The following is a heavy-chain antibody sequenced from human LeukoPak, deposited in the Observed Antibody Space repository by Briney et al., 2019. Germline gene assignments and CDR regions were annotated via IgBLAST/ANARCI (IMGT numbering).Heavy chain of an antibody. V-gene: IGHV3-53*01. CDR1: GFSVSTNH. J-gene: IGHJ6*04. D-gene: IGHD2-21*02. CDR3: ARDREVVTAKAQMDV. CDR2: IYTDANT. Sequence: SGGSLRLSCAVSGFSVSTNHMSWVRQAPGKGLEWVSVIYTDANTYYADSVKGRFTISRDNSKNTVFLQMNSLRAEDTAVYYCARDREVVTAKAQMDVWGKGTTVTVFS.